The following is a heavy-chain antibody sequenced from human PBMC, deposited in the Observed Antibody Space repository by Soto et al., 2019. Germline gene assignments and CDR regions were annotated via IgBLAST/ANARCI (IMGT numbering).Heavy chain of an antibody. Sequence: PGGSLRLSCAASGFTFSSYWMSWVRQAPGKGLEWVATIKHDGSEKYYVDSVKGRFTISRDNAKNSLHLQVTSLRVEDTAVYYCARAPTYFDFRSGHKYIQHRGQGTLVTLSS. CDR3: ARAPTYFDFRSGHKYIQH. CDR2: IKHDGSEK. V-gene: IGHV3-7*01. J-gene: IGHJ1*01. D-gene: IGHD3-3*01. CDR1: GFTFSSYW.